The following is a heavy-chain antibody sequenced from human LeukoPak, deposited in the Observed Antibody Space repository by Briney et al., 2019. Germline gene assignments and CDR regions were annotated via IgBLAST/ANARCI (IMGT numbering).Heavy chain of an antibody. CDR2: IYTSGST. Sequence: SETLSLTCTVSGGSISSGVYYWSWIRQPAGKGLEWIGRIYTSGSTNYNPSLKSRVTISVDTSKNQFSLKLSSVTAADTAVYYCARGDLGYCSGGSCYPTVYFDYWGQGTLVTVSS. CDR1: GGSISSGVYY. V-gene: IGHV4-61*02. J-gene: IGHJ4*02. CDR3: ARGDLGYCSGGSCYPTVYFDY. D-gene: IGHD2-15*01.